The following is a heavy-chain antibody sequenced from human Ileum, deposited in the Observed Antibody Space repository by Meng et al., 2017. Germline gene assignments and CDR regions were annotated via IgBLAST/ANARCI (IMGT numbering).Heavy chain of an antibody. CDR2: INPDGRST. Sequence: EVPLVESGGGLVQPGGSLRLSCAASGFTFSNYWMHWVRQAPGQGLVWVSRINPDGRSTNYADSVKGRFTISRDNAENTLYLQMNGLRAEDTAIYYCSRDLRGPRDYWGQGTLVTVSS. J-gene: IGHJ4*02. CDR1: GFTFSNYW. CDR3: SRDLRGPRDY. D-gene: IGHD3-10*01. V-gene: IGHV3-74*01.